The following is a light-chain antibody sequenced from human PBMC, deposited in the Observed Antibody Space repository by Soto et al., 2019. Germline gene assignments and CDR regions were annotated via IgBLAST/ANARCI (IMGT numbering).Light chain of an antibody. Sequence: QSVLTHPPSASGTPGQRVTISCSGSSSNIGSNVVYWYQQFPGTAPKLLIYRNNQRPSGVPDRFSGSKSGTSASLAISGLPSEDEADYYCAAWDDSLSGWVFGGGTKVTVL. J-gene: IGLJ3*02. V-gene: IGLV1-47*01. CDR2: RNN. CDR3: AAWDDSLSGWV. CDR1: SSNIGSNV.